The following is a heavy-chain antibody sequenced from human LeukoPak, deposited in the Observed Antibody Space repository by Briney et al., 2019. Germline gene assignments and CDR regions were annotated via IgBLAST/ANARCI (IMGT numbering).Heavy chain of an antibody. V-gene: IGHV3-48*03. CDR2: ISYNSRSI. D-gene: IGHD2-15*01. CDR3: ARGLMGCSGGRCSRALSAY. CDR1: GFIFSTYE. Sequence: GGSLRLSCAASGFIFSTYEMNWVRQAPGKGLEWLSYISYNSRSIYYADSVKGRFTISRDNAYNSLYLQMDSLRVEDTAVYYCARGLMGCSGGRCSRALSAYWGQGTLVTVSS. J-gene: IGHJ4*02.